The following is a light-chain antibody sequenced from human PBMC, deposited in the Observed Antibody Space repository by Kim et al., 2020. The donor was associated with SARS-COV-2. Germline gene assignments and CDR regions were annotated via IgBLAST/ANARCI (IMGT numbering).Light chain of an antibody. CDR2: GGS. CDR1: QSVSSTY. J-gene: IGKJ4*01. V-gene: IGKV3-20*01. Sequence: PGERATLSCRAIQSVSSTYLAWYHQKPGQAPRLLIYGGSTRATGIPDRFSGTGSETDFTLTISRLEPEDFAVYYCQQYYSSPLTFGGGTKVDIK. CDR3: QQYYSSPLT.